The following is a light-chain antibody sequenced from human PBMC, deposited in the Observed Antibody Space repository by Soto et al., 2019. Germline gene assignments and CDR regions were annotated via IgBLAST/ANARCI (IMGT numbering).Light chain of an antibody. CDR2: DAS. CDR3: QQYNLDPYT. V-gene: IGKV1-5*01. CDR1: QSVVNW. Sequence: DIQMTQSPSTLSGSIGDRVIITCRASQSVVNWLAWYQQKPGKAHKLLISDASKLESGVPTRFSGVGSGTDFTLTISSLQPDDAATYYCQQYNLDPYTCGQGTKLEIK. J-gene: IGKJ2*01.